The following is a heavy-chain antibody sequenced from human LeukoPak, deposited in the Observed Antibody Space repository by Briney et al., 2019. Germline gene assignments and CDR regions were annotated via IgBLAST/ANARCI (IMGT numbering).Heavy chain of an antibody. J-gene: IGHJ3*01. CDR1: GFTLSGSA. D-gene: IGHD1-26*01. CDR2: IRTGANSFAT. Sequence: GGSLTLSCAASGFTLSGSAMHGVRHASGEGREWVGRIRTGANSFATAYAASVEGRFTISRDDTQNTAYLQMNSLKTEDTAVYYCTRHGRGSLNVFDVWGQGTMVTVSS. V-gene: IGHV3-73*01. CDR3: TRHGRGSLNVFDV.